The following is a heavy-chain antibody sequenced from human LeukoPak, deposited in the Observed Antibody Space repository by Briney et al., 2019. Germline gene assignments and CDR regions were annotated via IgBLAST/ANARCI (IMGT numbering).Heavy chain of an antibody. CDR2: IYTSGST. Sequence: PSETLSLTCTVSGGSISSYYWSWIPQPAGKGLEWIGRIYTSGSTNYNPSLKSRVTMSVDTSKNQFSLKLSSVTAADTAVYYCAREESGYSYGGYYYYYMDVWGKGTTVTVSS. J-gene: IGHJ6*03. CDR1: GGSISSYY. V-gene: IGHV4-4*07. CDR3: AREESGYSYGGYYYYYMDV. D-gene: IGHD5-18*01.